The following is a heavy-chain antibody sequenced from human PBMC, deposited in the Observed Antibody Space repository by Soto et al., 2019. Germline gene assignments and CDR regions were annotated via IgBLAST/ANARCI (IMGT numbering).Heavy chain of an antibody. CDR3: AIDPSAFDLHAY. D-gene: IGHD5-12*01. Sequence: QVQLVQSGAEVKKPGSSVKVSCKASGGTFSSYTISWVRQAPGHGLEWMGRIIPILGIANNEQKFQGRGTINADKVTSTADMELSSLRADDTVVYYCAIDPSAFDLHAYWAQGTLVTVSS. CDR2: IIPILGIA. V-gene: IGHV1-69*08. J-gene: IGHJ4*02. CDR1: GGTFSSYT.